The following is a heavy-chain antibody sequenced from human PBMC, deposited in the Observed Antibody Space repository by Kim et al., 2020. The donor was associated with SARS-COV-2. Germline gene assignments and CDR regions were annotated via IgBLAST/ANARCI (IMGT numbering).Heavy chain of an antibody. CDR3: AKDITVAVTYYYYGMDV. J-gene: IGHJ6*02. V-gene: IGHV3-33*06. Sequence: VKVLFTISRDNSKNTLYLQMSSLRAEDTAVYYCAKDITVAVTYYYYGMDVWGQGTTVTVSS. D-gene: IGHD6-19*01.